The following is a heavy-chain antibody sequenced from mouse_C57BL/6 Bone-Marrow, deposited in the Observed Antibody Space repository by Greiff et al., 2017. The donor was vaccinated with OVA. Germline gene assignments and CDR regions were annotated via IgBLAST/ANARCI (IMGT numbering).Heavy chain of an antibody. Sequence: QVQLQQPGAELVMPGASVKLSCKASGYTFTSYWMHWVKQRPGQGLEWIGEIDPSDSYTNYNQKFKGKSTLTVDKSSSTAYMQLRSLTSEDSAVYYCARALSMITTGYYFDYWGQGTTLTVSS. CDR1: GYTFTSYW. V-gene: IGHV1-69*01. CDR2: IDPSDSYT. J-gene: IGHJ2*01. CDR3: ARALSMITTGYYFDY. D-gene: IGHD2-4*01.